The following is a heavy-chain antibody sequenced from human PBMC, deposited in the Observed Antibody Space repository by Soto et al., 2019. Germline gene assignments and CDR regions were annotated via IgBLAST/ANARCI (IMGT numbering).Heavy chain of an antibody. D-gene: IGHD2-15*01. V-gene: IGHV1-46*01. J-gene: IGHJ5*02. CDR3: ARSYCSGGSCYGWFDP. Sequence: GASVKVSCKASGYTFTSYYMHWVRQAPGQGLEWMGIINPSGGSTSYAQKFQGRVTMTRDTSTSTAYMELSSLRSEDTAVYYCARSYCSGGSCYGWFDPWGQGTLVTVS. CDR2: INPSGGST. CDR1: GYTFTSYY.